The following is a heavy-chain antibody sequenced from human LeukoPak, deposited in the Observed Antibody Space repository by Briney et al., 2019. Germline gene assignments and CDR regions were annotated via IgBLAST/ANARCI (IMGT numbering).Heavy chain of an antibody. CDR1: GFTFSSYS. CDR3: ARSLYYYDSSGSLGY. CDR2: ISSSSSYI. J-gene: IGHJ4*02. Sequence: GGSLRPSCAASGFTFSSYSMNWVRQAPGKGLEWVSSISSSSSYIYYADSVKGRFTISRDNAKNSLYLQMNSLRAEDTAVYYCARSLYYYDSSGSLGYWGQGTLVTVSS. D-gene: IGHD3-22*01. V-gene: IGHV3-21*01.